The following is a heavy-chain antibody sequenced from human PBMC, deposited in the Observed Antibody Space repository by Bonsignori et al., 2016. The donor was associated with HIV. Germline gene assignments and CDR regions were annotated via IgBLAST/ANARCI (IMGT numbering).Heavy chain of an antibody. J-gene: IGHJ4*02. D-gene: IGHD5-12*01. CDR2: IYHSGST. CDR3: ARVVDIVATTLYYFDY. Sequence: RQAPGKGLEWVGSIYHSGSTYYNPSLESRVTISVDTSKNQFSLKLSSVTAADTAVYYCARVVDIVATTLYYFDYWGQGTLVTVSS. V-gene: IGHV4-38-2*02.